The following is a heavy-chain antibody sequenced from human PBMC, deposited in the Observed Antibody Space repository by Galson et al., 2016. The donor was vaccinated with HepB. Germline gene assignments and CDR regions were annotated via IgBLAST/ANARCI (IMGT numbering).Heavy chain of an antibody. D-gene: IGHD3-10*01. Sequence: SLRLSCAASGFTFSSYGLNWVRQAPGKGLAWVAVVSHAGSETYYVDSLKGRFPNTRDNSKNTLYLQMSSLRPEDTAVYYCAKHRGEGVLILGHENALDVWGQGTMVTVSS. CDR2: VSHAGSET. V-gene: IGHV3-30*18. CDR1: GFTFSSYG. CDR3: AKHRGEGVLILGHENALDV. J-gene: IGHJ3*01.